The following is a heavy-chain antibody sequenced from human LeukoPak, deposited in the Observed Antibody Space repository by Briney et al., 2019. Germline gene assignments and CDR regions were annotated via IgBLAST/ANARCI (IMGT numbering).Heavy chain of an antibody. CDR3: AMVRGYYYHGLDV. CDR1: GFTFSSYW. D-gene: IGHD3-10*01. J-gene: IGHJ6*02. Sequence: GGSRRLSCAASGFTFSSYWMHWVRQAPGKGLVWVSRINSDGSSTSYADSVKGRFTISGDNAMNTLYLQMNSLRAEDTAVYYCAMVRGYYYHGLDVWGQGTTVTVSS. V-gene: IGHV3-74*01. CDR2: INSDGSST.